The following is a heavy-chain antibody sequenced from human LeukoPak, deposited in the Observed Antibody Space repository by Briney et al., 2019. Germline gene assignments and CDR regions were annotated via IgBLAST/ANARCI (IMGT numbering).Heavy chain of an antibody. J-gene: IGHJ4*02. D-gene: IGHD1-26*01. CDR3: ARRISGSYHFDS. CDR1: GGSISSYY. Sequence: SETLSLTCTVSGGSISSYYWTWIRQPPGKGLEWIGYIYYSGSTNYNPSLKSRVTISVDTSKNQFSLKLSSVTAADTAVYYCARRISGSYHFDSWGQGTLVAVSS. V-gene: IGHV4-59*12. CDR2: IYYSGST.